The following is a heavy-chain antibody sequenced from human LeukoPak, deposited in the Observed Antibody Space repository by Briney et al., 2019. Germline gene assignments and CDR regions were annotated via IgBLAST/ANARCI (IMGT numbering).Heavy chain of an antibody. V-gene: IGHV4-59*01. CDR1: GGSISNYY. Sequence: PSETLSLTCTASGGSISNYYWSWIRQPPGKGLEWIGYIYYTGSTNYNPSLNSRVTISLDTSKNQFSLKLTSVTAADTAVYYCASMVREVIRTNWYFDLWGRGTLVTVSS. CDR2: IYYTGST. D-gene: IGHD3-10*01. CDR3: ASMVREVIRTNWYFDL. J-gene: IGHJ2*01.